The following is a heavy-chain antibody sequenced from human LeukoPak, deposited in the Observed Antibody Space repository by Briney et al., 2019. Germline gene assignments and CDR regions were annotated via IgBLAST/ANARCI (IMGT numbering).Heavy chain of an antibody. Sequence: ASVKVSCKVSGYTLTELSMHWVRQAPGKGLEWMGGFDPEDGETIYAQKFQGRVTMTEDTSTDTAYMELSSLRPEDTAVYYCATAYYYDNPWFDPWGQGTLVTVSS. D-gene: IGHD3-22*01. V-gene: IGHV1-24*01. CDR1: GYTLTELS. CDR3: ATAYYYDNPWFDP. CDR2: FDPEDGET. J-gene: IGHJ5*02.